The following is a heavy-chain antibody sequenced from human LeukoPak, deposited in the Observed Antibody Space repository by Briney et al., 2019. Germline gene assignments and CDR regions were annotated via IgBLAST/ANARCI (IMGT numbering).Heavy chain of an antibody. D-gene: IGHD4-17*01. CDR3: ARGDYGDYYYYYGMDV. V-gene: IGHV3-7*04. CDR2: MNIDGSEK. CDR1: GLTFSNYW. Sequence: GGSLRLSCAASGLTFSNYWMGWVRQAPGKRLEWVANMNIDGSEKYYADSVKGRFSISRDNARNSVYLQMASLRVEDTAVYYCARGDYGDYYYYYGMDVWGQGTTVTVSS. J-gene: IGHJ6*02.